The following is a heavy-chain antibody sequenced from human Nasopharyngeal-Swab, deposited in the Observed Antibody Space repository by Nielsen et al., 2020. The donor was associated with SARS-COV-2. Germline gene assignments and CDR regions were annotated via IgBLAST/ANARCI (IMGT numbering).Heavy chain of an antibody. J-gene: IGHJ4*02. D-gene: IGHD2-2*01. CDR3: ARYCSTTSCPRGFDY. CDR2: IKQSGSGQ. CDR1: GFTFSSYW. Sequence: GFLKISCAASGFTFSSYWMSWVRQAPGKGLEWVAHIKQSGSGQYYVDSVKGRFTISRDNAKNSLSLQMNSLRAEDTAVYYCARYCSTTSCPRGFDYWGQGTLVTVSS. V-gene: IGHV3-7*01.